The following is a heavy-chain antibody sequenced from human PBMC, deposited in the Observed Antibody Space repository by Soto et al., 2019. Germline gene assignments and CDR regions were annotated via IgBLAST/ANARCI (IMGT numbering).Heavy chain of an antibody. Sequence: SETLSLTCAVYGGSFSGYYWSWIRQPPGKGLEWIGEINHSGSTNYNPSLKSRVTISVDTSKNQFSLKLSSVTAADTAVYYCARGRRLWKEYNYYYGMDVWGQGTTVTVSS. CDR2: INHSGST. D-gene: IGHD3-3*01. J-gene: IGHJ6*02. CDR1: GGSFSGYY. V-gene: IGHV4-34*01. CDR3: ARGRRLWKEYNYYYGMDV.